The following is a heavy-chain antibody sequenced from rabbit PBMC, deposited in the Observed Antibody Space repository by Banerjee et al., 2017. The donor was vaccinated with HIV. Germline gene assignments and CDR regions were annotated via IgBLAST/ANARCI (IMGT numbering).Heavy chain of an antibody. D-gene: IGHD2-1*01. J-gene: IGHJ4*01. V-gene: IGHV1S40*01. CDR1: GFSFSSGYY. CDR3: ARRTTGDDDGYFNL. Sequence: QSLEESGGGLVQPEGSLTLTCTASGFSFSSGYYMCWVRQAPGKGLEWIACIYIGDGSTYYASWAKGRFTISKTSSTTVTLQMTSLTAADTATYFCARRTTGDDDGYFNLWGQGTLVTVS. CDR2: IYIGDGST.